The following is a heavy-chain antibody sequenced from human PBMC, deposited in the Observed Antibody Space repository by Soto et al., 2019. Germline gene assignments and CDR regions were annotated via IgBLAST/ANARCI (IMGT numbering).Heavy chain of an antibody. J-gene: IGHJ4*02. CDR3: ARSFQSGGHFSDY. CDR1: GFTFSDHY. CDR2: SRNKANSYAT. D-gene: IGHD1-26*01. V-gene: IGHV3-72*01. Sequence: PGGSLRLSCAASGFTFSDHYMDWVRQAPGKGLEWVGRSRNKANSYATEYAASVIGRVTISRDDSKNSLYLQMSSLKTEDTAVYYCARSFQSGGHFSDYWGQGTLVTVSS.